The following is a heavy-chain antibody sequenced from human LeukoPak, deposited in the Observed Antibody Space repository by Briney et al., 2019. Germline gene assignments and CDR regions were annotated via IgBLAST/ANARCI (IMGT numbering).Heavy chain of an antibody. CDR2: INPSGGST. CDR1: GYTFTSYY. D-gene: IGHD4-23*01. Sequence: ASVKVSCKASGYTFTSYYVHWVRQTPGQGLEWMGIINPSGGSTSYAPKFQGRVTMTRDTSTSTVYMELSSLRSEDTAVFYCARDLYGGNSFDYWAPGTLVTVSP. V-gene: IGHV1-46*01. CDR3: ARDLYGGNSFDY. J-gene: IGHJ4*02.